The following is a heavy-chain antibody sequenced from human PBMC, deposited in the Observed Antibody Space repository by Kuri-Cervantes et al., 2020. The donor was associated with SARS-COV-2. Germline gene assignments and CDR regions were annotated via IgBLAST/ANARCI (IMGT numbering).Heavy chain of an antibody. CDR1: GFTFSSYA. J-gene: IGHJ6*03. Sequence: GGSLRLSCAASGFTFSSYAMHWVRQAPGKGLEWVAVISYDGSNKYYADSVKGRFTISRDSAKNSLYLQMNNLRGEDTAVYYCARVAGQGPIYYYYMDVWGKGTTVTVSS. V-gene: IGHV3-30-3*01. CDR3: ARVAGQGPIYYYYMDV. CDR2: ISYDGSNK. D-gene: IGHD2-21*01.